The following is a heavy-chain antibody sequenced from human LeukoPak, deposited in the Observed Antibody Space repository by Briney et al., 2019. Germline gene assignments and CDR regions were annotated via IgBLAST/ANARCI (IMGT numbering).Heavy chain of an antibody. D-gene: IGHD5-12*01. Sequence: GGSLRLSCAASGFTFTTNAMSWVRQAPGKGLEWVSAISGRTGATYYADSEKGRFTISRDNSKSTLYLQMDSQRAEDTAVYYCAKCGNSGCHLIDYWGQGTLVTVSS. CDR2: ISGRTGAT. CDR3: AKCGNSGCHLIDY. J-gene: IGHJ4*02. CDR1: GFTFTTNA. V-gene: IGHV3-23*01.